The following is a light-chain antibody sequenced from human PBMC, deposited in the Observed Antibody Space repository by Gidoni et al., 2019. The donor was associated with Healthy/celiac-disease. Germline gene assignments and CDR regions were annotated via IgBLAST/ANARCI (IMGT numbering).Light chain of an antibody. CDR2: DAS. V-gene: IGKV3-11*01. J-gene: IGKJ3*01. Sequence: EIVLTQSPATLSLSPGERDTVSCRPSQSVSSYLAWYQQKPAQAPRLLIYDASNRAPGIPARFSGSGSGTDFTLPISSLEPADFAVYYCQQRSNWPPRVTFGPGTKVDIK. CDR1: QSVSSY. CDR3: QQRSNWPPRVT.